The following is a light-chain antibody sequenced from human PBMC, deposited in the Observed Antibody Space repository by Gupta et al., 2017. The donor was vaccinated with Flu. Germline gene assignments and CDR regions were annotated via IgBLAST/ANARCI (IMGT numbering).Light chain of an antibody. J-gene: IGLJ1*01. Sequence: QSALTQPASVSGSPGQSITISCTGTSSDVGGYNYVSWYQQHPGKAPKLMIYEVSNRPAGFSNRFSGSKSGNTASLTISGLQAEDDADYYCSSYTSSSTNVFGTGTKVTVL. V-gene: IGLV2-14*01. CDR1: SSDVGGYNY. CDR2: EVS. CDR3: SSYTSSSTNV.